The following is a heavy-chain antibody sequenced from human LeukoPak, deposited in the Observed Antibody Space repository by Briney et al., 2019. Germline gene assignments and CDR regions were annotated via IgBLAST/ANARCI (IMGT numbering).Heavy chain of an antibody. CDR3: AREGRGSYPPPPYFDY. CDR2: IYYSGST. J-gene: IGHJ4*02. D-gene: IGHD1-26*01. V-gene: IGHV4-31*03. Sequence: PSETLSLTCTVSGGSISSGGYYWSWIRQHPGKGLEWIGYIYYSGSTYYNPSLKSRVTISVDTSKNQFSLKLSSVTAADTAVYYCAREGRGSYPPPPYFDYWGQGTLVTVSS. CDR1: GGSISSGGYY.